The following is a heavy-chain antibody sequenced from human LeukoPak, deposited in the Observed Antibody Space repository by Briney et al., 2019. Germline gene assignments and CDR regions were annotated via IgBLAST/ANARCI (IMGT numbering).Heavy chain of an antibody. V-gene: IGHV3-74*01. Sequence: GGSLRLSCAASGFTFSNHWMHWVRQAPGKGPVWASRITEDGGDTTYADSVRGRFTISRDNARNTLYLQMNSLRAEDTAVYYCARRGYCGGDCYSLGHDAFDIWGQGTMVTVSS. D-gene: IGHD2-21*02. CDR2: ITEDGGDT. CDR3: ARRGYCGGDCYSLGHDAFDI. J-gene: IGHJ3*02. CDR1: GFTFSNHW.